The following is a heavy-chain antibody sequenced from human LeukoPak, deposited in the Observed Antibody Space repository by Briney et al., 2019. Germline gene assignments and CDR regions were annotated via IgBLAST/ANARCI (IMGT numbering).Heavy chain of an antibody. CDR3: ARDMGYDRRFYYYYGMDV. Sequence: GASVKVSCKASGGTFSSYAISWVRQASGQGLEWMGGIIPIFGTANYAQKFQGRVTITADESTSTAYMELSSLRSEDTAVYYCARDMGYDRRFYYYYGMDVWGQGTTVTVSS. CDR2: IIPIFGTA. CDR1: GGTFSSYA. D-gene: IGHD5-12*01. J-gene: IGHJ6*02. V-gene: IGHV1-69*13.